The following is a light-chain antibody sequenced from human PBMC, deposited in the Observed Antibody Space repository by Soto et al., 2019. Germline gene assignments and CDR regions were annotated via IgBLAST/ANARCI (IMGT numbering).Light chain of an antibody. Sequence: VLTQPPSASGTPGQRVTISCSGSSSNIGSNTVNWYQQLPGTAPKLLIYSNNQRPSGVPDRFSGSKSGTSASLAISGLQSEDEADYYCAAWDDSLNGHYVFGTGTKVTVL. CDR1: SSNIGSNT. CDR2: SNN. V-gene: IGLV1-44*01. CDR3: AAWDDSLNGHYV. J-gene: IGLJ1*01.